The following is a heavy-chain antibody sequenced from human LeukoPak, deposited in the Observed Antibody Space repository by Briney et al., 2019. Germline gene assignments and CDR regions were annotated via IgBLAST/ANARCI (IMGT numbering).Heavy chain of an antibody. D-gene: IGHD2-21*02. Sequence: SVKVSCKASGGTFSSYAISWVRQAPGQGLEWMGRIISILGIANYAQKFQGRVTITADKSTSTAYMELSSLRSEDTAVYYCATTYGEGAYCGGDCYSSGYWGQGTLVTVSS. J-gene: IGHJ4*02. CDR1: GGTFSSYA. CDR3: ATTYGEGAYCGGDCYSSGY. CDR2: IISILGIA. V-gene: IGHV1-69*04.